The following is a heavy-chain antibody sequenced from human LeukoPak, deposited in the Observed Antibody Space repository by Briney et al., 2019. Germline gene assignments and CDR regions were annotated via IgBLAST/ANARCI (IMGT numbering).Heavy chain of an antibody. J-gene: IGHJ4*02. CDR2: INPSGDST. V-gene: IGHV1-46*01. Sequence: ASVKVSCKASGYTFTSYYIHWVRQAPGQGLEWMGVINPSGDSTSYAQKFQGRVTMTRDTSTSTVYMEQSSLRSEDTAVHYCARSMIRGVTYYFDYWGQGTLVTVSS. CDR3: ARSMIRGVTYYFDY. CDR1: GYTFTSYY. D-gene: IGHD3-10*01.